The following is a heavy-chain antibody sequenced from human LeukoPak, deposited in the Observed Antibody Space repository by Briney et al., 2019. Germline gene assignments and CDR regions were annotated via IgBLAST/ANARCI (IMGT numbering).Heavy chain of an antibody. J-gene: IGHJ4*02. CDR3: ARELRESKGHFDY. D-gene: IGHD1-26*01. CDR2: MNPNSGNT. Sequence: ASVKVSCKASGYTFTSYDINWVRQATGQGLEWMGWMNPNSGNTGYAQKFQGRVTMTRNTSISTAYMELSSLRSEDTAVYYCARELRESKGHFDYWGQGTLVTVSS. CDR1: GYTFTSYD. V-gene: IGHV1-8*01.